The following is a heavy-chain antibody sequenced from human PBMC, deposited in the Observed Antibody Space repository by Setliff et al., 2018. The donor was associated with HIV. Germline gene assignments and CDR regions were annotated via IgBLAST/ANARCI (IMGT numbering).Heavy chain of an antibody. V-gene: IGHV4-59*01. CDR1: GASISSNT. CDR3: ARGGTSSNWFGP. D-gene: IGHD2-2*01. Sequence: SETLSLTCIVSGASISSNTWSWIRQAPGKGLQWIGFIYNSVTTNYNPSLKSRVTISLDTSKNQFSLKLTSATAADTAVYYCARGGTSSNWFGPWGQGTLVTVSS. CDR2: IYNSVTT. J-gene: IGHJ5*02.